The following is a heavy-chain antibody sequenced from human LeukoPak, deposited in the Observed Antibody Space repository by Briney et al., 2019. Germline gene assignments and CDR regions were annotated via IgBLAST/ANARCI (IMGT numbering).Heavy chain of an antibody. Sequence: PSETLSLTCTVSGGSISSSSYYWGWIRQPPGKGLEWIGSIYYSGSTYYNPSLKSRVTISVDTSKNQFSLKLSSVTAADTAVYHCARHGSWGLYYFDYWGQGTLVTVSS. J-gene: IGHJ4*02. CDR1: GGSISSSSYY. V-gene: IGHV4-39*01. CDR2: IYYSGST. D-gene: IGHD2-15*01. CDR3: ARHGSWGLYYFDY.